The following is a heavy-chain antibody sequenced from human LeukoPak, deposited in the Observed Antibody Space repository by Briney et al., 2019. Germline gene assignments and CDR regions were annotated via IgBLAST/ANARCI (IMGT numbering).Heavy chain of an antibody. Sequence: SETLSLTCTVSGGSISSYYWSWLRQPPGKGLEWIGYIYYSGSTNYNPSLKSRVTISVDTSKNQFSLKLSSVTAADTAVYYCARGSRGNFQHWGQGTLVTVSS. V-gene: IGHV4-59*08. CDR2: IYYSGST. CDR1: GGSISSYY. J-gene: IGHJ1*01. CDR3: ARGSRGNFQH. D-gene: IGHD6-13*01.